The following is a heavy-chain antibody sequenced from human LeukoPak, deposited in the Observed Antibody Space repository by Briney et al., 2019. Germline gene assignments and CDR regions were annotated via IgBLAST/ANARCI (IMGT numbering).Heavy chain of an antibody. V-gene: IGHV3-7*03. CDR3: ARGGGLDV. D-gene: IGHD3-16*01. Sequence: HPGGSLRLSCAASGFTFSSYWMNWARQAPGKGLEWVASINHNGNVNYYVDSVKGRFTISRGNAKNSLYLQMSNLRAEDTAVYFCARGGGLDVWGQGATVTVSS. J-gene: IGHJ6*02. CDR2: INHNGNVN. CDR1: GFTFSSYW.